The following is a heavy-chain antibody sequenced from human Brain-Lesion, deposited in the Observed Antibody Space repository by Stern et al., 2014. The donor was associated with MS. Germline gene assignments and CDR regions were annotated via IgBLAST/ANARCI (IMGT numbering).Heavy chain of an antibody. D-gene: IGHD1-26*01. CDR2: IYYSGFT. Sequence: QLQLQESGPGLVKPSETLSLTCTVSGGSISSSTYYWAWLPQPPGKGLEGIGNIYYSGFTYYHPSLKSRVTISVDMSKNQFSLKLSSVTAADTAIYYCARHDSVPRPSQLYSARDRGPGYFDYWGQGTLVTVSS. CDR3: ARHDSVPRPSQLYSARDRGPGYFDY. CDR1: GGSISSSTYY. J-gene: IGHJ4*02. V-gene: IGHV4-39*01.